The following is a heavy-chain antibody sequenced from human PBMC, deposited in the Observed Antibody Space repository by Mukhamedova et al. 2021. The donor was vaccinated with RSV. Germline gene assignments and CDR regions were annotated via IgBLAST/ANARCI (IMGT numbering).Heavy chain of an antibody. Sequence: WIRQAPGKGLEYVSTISSNGDNTYYADSVKGRFTISRDNSKNTLYLQMSRLRPEDTAVYYCVKWDSGYPDYWGQGTLVIVSS. CDR2: ISSNGDNT. CDR3: VKWDSGYPDY. V-gene: IGHV3-64D*09. D-gene: IGHD3-10*01. J-gene: IGHJ4*02.